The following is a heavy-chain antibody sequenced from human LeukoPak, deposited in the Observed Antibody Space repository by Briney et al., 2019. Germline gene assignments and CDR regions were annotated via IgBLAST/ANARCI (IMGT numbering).Heavy chain of an antibody. V-gene: IGHV3-33*06. CDR2: IWSDGTNQ. Sequence: GGSLRLSCAASKFTFSHYGMHWVRQAPGKGRQWVAVIWSDGTNQYYADSVKGRFTISRDNSKKIVYLQMNSLRADDMGVYYCAKDAQRGFDYSNSLEYWGQGALVIVSS. J-gene: IGHJ4*02. CDR3: AKDAQRGFDYSNSLEY. D-gene: IGHD4-11*01. CDR1: KFTFSHYG.